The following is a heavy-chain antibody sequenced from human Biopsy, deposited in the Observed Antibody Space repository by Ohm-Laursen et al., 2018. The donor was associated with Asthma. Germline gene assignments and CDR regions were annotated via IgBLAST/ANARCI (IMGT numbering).Heavy chain of an antibody. CDR2: INAGNGNT. Sequence: ASVKVSCKASGYTFINYAIHWVRQAPGQRLEWMGWINAGNGNTKYSQKFQGRVTISRDTSASTAYTDLSSLRSEDTAVYYCARTYYDFLTGQVNDAFDMWGQGTMVTVSS. J-gene: IGHJ3*02. CDR1: GYTFINYA. CDR3: ARTYYDFLTGQVNDAFDM. V-gene: IGHV1-3*01. D-gene: IGHD3-9*01.